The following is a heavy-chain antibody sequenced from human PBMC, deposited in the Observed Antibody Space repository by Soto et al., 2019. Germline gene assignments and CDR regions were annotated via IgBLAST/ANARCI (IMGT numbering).Heavy chain of an antibody. D-gene: IGHD6-13*01. CDR1: GFSVSSYC. J-gene: IGHJ6*02. CDR3: ARDSAAAWASGMDV. CDR2: IWYDGSNK. V-gene: IGHV3-33*01. Sequence: PXGSLRLSCAASGFSVSSYCMHGVRQAPGKGLEWVAVIWYDGSNKYYADSVKGRFTISRDNSKNTLYLQMNSLRAEDTAVYYCARDSAAAWASGMDVWAQRTTVTVSS.